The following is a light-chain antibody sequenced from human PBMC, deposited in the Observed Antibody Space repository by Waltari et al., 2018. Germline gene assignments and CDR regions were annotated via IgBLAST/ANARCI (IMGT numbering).Light chain of an antibody. J-gene: IGLJ1*01. V-gene: IGLV2-23*02. Sequence: QSALTQPASVSGSPGQSITISCTGTSSDVGTYNLVSWYQQHAGKAPNLIIYEVTKRPSGGSSRFSASRSGNTASLTISALQAEDEADYYCCSYNDGPYVFGTGTKVTVL. CDR1: SSDVGTYNL. CDR2: EVT. CDR3: CSYNDGPYV.